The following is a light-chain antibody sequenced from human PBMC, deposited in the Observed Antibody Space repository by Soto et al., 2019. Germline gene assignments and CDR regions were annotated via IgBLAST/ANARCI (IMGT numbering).Light chain of an antibody. CDR2: GAY. Sequence: EIVLTQSPGTLSLSPGERATLSCRASQSVSSSYLAWYQQKPGQAPRLLIYGAYSRATGIQARFSGSGSGTDFTLTIRSLEPEDFAVYYCKQRSNWPITFGQGTRLEIK. CDR3: KQRSNWPIT. CDR1: QSVSSSY. V-gene: IGKV3D-20*02. J-gene: IGKJ5*01.